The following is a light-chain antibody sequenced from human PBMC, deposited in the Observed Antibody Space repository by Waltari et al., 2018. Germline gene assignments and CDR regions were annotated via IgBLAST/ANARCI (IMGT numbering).Light chain of an antibody. V-gene: IGKV1-NL1*01. CDR1: QGISNS. Sequence: DIQMTQSPSSLSASVGDRVTITCRASQGISNSLAWYQQKTGKAPKLLLYAASRLESGVPSRFSGSGSGTEYTLTISSLQPEDFATYYCQHYYSTIPVAFGGGTKVGVK. CDR2: AAS. CDR3: QHYYSTIPVA. J-gene: IGKJ4*01.